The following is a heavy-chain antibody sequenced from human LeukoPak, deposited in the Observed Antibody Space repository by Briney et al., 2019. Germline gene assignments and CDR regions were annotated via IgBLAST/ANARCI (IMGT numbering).Heavy chain of an antibody. V-gene: IGHV3-30*18. J-gene: IGHJ6*02. Sequence: PGGSLRLSCAASGFTFSSYGMHWVRQAPGKGLEWVAVISYDGSNKYYADSVKGRFTISRDNSKNTLYLQMNSLRAEDTAVYYCAKDNRGGDRTLMDVWGQGTTVTVSS. CDR3: AKDNRGGDRTLMDV. CDR1: GFTFSSYG. D-gene: IGHD2-21*01. CDR2: ISYDGSNK.